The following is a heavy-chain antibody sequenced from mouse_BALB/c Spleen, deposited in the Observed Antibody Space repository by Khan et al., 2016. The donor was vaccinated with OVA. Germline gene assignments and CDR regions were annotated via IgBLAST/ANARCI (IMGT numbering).Heavy chain of an antibody. CDR1: GYTFTGYV. D-gene: IGHD4-1*01. V-gene: IGHV1S136*01. J-gene: IGHJ2*01. CDR2: INPYNGAT. Sequence: VQLKQSGPELEKPGTSVRISCKASGYTFTGYVMHWVKQKPGQGLEWIGYINPYNGATNYNEDFKGKAALTSDKSSSSASMELSSLTSDESAVYYCTKGNWGSYYIDYWGQGTTLTVSS. CDR3: TKGNWGSYYIDY.